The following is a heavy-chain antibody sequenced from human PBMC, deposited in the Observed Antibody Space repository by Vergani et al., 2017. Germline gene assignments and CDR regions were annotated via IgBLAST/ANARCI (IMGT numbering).Heavy chain of an antibody. Sequence: EVQLVQSGADLKKPGESLKISCQGSGYNFPNYWIGWVRQMPGKGLEWMGSIYPDDSDTRYSPSFQGKVTISGDKSITTAYLQWSSLRASDTALYYCARRPLLCSGIPNCYRGNWFFELWGRGTLVTVSS. CDR1: GYNFPNYW. J-gene: IGHJ2*01. CDR3: ARRPLLCSGIPNCYRGNWFFEL. V-gene: IGHV5-51*06. D-gene: IGHD2-2*02. CDR2: IYPDDSDT.